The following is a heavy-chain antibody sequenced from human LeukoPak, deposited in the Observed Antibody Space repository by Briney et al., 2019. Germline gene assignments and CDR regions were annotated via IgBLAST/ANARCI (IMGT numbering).Heavy chain of an antibody. V-gene: IGHV1-8*01. CDR1: GYIFTSCD. CDR2: MSPNSGNT. CDR3: ARGGGSTWTQRGYFHP. Sequence: ASVKVSCKVSGYIFTSCDINWVRQATGQGLEWMGWMSPNSGNTGYAQKFQGRVTMTRNTSISTAYMELSSLRSEDTAVYYCARGGGSTWTQRGYFHPWGQGTLVTVSS. J-gene: IGHJ1*01. D-gene: IGHD6-13*01.